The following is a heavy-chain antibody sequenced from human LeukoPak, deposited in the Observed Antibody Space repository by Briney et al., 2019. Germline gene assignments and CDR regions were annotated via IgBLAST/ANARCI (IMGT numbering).Heavy chain of an antibody. CDR2: ISSRSTYI. J-gene: IGHJ4*02. D-gene: IGHD1-26*01. V-gene: IGHV3-21*01. Sequence: GGSLRLSCAASGFTFSTYTMNWVRQAPGKGLEWVSSISSRSTYIYYADSVKGRFTISRDNAKNSLYLQMNSLRGEDTAVYYCASNGGGGSFDYWGQGTLVTVSS. CDR3: ASNGGGGSFDY. CDR1: GFTFSTYT.